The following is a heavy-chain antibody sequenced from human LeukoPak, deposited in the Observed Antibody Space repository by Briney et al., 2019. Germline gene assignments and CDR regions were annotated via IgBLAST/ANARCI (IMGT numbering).Heavy chain of an antibody. CDR3: ARETRTYYYDSSGSPLLLLDY. D-gene: IGHD3-22*01. Sequence: SETLSLTCTVSGGSISSYYRSWIRQPAGKGLEWIGRIYTSGSTNYNPSLKSRVTMSVDTSKNQFSLKLSSVTAADTAVYYCARETRTYYYDSSGSPLLLLDYWGQGTLVTVSS. J-gene: IGHJ4*02. CDR1: GGSISSYY. CDR2: IYTSGST. V-gene: IGHV4-4*07.